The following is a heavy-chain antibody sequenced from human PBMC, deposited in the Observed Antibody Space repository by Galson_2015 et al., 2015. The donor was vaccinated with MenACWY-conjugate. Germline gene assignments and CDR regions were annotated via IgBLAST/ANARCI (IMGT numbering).Heavy chain of an antibody. CDR1: GYYFTSYW. J-gene: IGHJ6*02. CDR3: ARHPPGGRGMDV. V-gene: IGHV5-51*01. D-gene: IGHD1-26*01. CDR2: ISPGDSNT. Sequence: QSGAEVKQPGKSLKISCKGSGYYFTSYWIAWVRQIPGKGLEWMGLISPGDSNTRYSPSFQGQVTTSADKSISTAYLQWSSLKASDTAMYYCARHPPGGRGMDVWGRGTTVTVSS.